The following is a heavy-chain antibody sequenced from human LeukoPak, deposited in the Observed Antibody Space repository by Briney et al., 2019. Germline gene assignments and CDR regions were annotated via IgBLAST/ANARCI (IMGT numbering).Heavy chain of an antibody. V-gene: IGHV4-4*07. CDR2: SSTSVST. CDR3: ARGGRWFDP. Sequence: SETLSLTCSVSGGAITSYYWSWIRQTAGKGLEWIGRSSTSVSTNFNPSLKSRVTMSIDTSKNQFSLKVTSVTAADTAVYYCARGGRWFDPWGQGTLVTVSS. CDR1: GGAITSYY. J-gene: IGHJ5*02.